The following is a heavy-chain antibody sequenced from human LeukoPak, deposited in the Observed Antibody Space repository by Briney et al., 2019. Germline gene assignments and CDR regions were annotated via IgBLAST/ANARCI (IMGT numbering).Heavy chain of an antibody. Sequence: SETLSLTCTVSGGSISSSSYYWGWIRQPPGKGLEWIGSIYYSGSTYYNPSLKSRVTISVATSKNQFSLKLSSVTAADTAVYYCARLRYSGSYYLHLEYYFDYWGQGTLVTVSS. D-gene: IGHD1-26*01. CDR1: GGSISSSSYY. CDR3: ARLRYSGSYYLHLEYYFDY. J-gene: IGHJ4*02. CDR2: IYYSGST. V-gene: IGHV4-39*01.